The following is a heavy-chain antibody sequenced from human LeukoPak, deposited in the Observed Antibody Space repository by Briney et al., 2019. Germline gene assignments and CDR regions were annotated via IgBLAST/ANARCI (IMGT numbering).Heavy chain of an antibody. Sequence: ASVKLSCTASGYTFTSYGISWVRQAPGQGLDWMGWISGYNCYTHYAHNLQGRVTMTTDTSTSTAYMELRSLRSDDTAVYYCARDEARYSSGYYPNWFDPWGQGTLVTVSS. CDR1: GYTFTSYG. J-gene: IGHJ5*02. CDR3: ARDEARYSSGYYPNWFDP. V-gene: IGHV1-18*01. CDR2: ISGYNCYT. D-gene: IGHD3-22*01.